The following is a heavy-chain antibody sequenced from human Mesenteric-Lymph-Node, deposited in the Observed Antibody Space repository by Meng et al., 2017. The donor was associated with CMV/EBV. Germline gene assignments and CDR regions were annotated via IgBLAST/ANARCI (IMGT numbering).Heavy chain of an antibody. V-gene: IGHV1-46*01. CDR3: ARVSVPTAIAYFDY. D-gene: IGHD2-2*02. CDR2: INPSGGST. CDR1: GYTFIAYY. J-gene: IGHJ4*02. Sequence: ASVKVSCKTSGYTFIAYYMHWVRQAPGQGLEWVGIINPSGGSTSYAQKFQGRVTMTRDTSTSTVYMELSSLRSEDTAVYYCARVSVPTAIAYFDYWGQGTLVTVSS.